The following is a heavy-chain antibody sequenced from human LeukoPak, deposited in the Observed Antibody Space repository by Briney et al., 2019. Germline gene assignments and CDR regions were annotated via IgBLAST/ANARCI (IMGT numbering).Heavy chain of an antibody. CDR1: GFTFSSYG. CDR2: ISYDGSNK. D-gene: IGHD1-1*01. V-gene: IGHV3-30*03. CDR3: VRDPSGSGFAFDS. J-gene: IGHJ4*02. Sequence: GGSLRLSCAASGFTFSSYGMHWVRQAPGKGLEWVAVISYDGSNKYYADSVKGRFTISRDNSEDTLYLQMNSLRAEDTAVYYCVRDPSGSGFAFDSWGQGALVTVSS.